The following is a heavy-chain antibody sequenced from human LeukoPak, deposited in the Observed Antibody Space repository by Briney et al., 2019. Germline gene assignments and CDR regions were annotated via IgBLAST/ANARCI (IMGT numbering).Heavy chain of an antibody. CDR3: ARDRSNSAPYYFDY. D-gene: IGHD1-26*01. J-gene: IGHJ4*02. Sequence: GASVKVSCKASGYIFTSYGINWVRQAPGQGLEWMGWISASNGNTNYAQKLQGRVTMTTDTSTNTAYMELRSLRSDDTAVYHCARDRSNSAPYYFDYWGQGTLVTVSS. CDR2: ISASNGNT. CDR1: GYIFTSYG. V-gene: IGHV1-18*01.